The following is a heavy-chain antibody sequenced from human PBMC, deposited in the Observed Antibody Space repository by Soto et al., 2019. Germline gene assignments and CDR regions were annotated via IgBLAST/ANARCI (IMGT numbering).Heavy chain of an antibody. CDR1: GFTFKNYA. J-gene: IGHJ6*02. CDR3: ARPQTTGTTSLYYGMDV. Sequence: GGSLRLSCASSGFTFKNYALHWVRQAPGKGLEWVAVTSYDGSNQFYADSVKGRVTISRDISKNTLYLHMKSLRTEDTAVYYCARPQTTGTTSLYYGMDVWGQGTTVTVSS. D-gene: IGHD1-1*01. V-gene: IGHV3-30-3*01. CDR2: TSYDGSNQ.